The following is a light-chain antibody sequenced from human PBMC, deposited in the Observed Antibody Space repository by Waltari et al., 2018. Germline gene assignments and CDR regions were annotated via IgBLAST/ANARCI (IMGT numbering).Light chain of an antibody. CDR3: AAWDDSLSGPV. Sequence: QSVLTQPPSASGAPGQRVTLPCFGPSPNIGSNPVTWYQQTPGPAPGPLIYNNNKRPAGVPDRTSGSKSGTSASLAISGLQSEDEADYYCAAWDDSLSGPVFGGGTKLTVL. V-gene: IGLV1-44*01. CDR1: SPNIGSNP. J-gene: IGLJ2*01. CDR2: NNN.